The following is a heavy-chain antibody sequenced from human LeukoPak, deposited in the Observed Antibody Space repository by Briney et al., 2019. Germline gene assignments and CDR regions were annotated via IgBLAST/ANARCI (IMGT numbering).Heavy chain of an antibody. CDR3: ATLPAARELVQFDP. Sequence: ASVKVSCKVSGYTLTELSMHWVRQAPGKGLEWMGGFDPEDGETIYAQKFQGRVTMTEDTSTDSAYMELSSLRSEDTAVYYCATLPAARELVQFDPWGQGTLVTVSS. CDR2: FDPEDGET. D-gene: IGHD2-2*01. CDR1: GYTLTELS. J-gene: IGHJ5*02. V-gene: IGHV1-24*01.